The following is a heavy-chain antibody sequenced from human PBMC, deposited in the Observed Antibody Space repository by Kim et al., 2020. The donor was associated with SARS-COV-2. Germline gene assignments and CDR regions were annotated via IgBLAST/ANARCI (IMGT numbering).Heavy chain of an antibody. CDR1: GFTFSSYS. Sequence: GGSLRLSCAASGFTFSSYSMNWVRQAPGKGLEWVSSISSSSSYIYYADSVKGRFTISRDNAKNSLYLQMNSLRAEDTAVYYCARRYYYDSSGYDAFDIWGQGTMVTVSS. D-gene: IGHD3-22*01. CDR3: ARRYYYDSSGYDAFDI. V-gene: IGHV3-21*01. J-gene: IGHJ3*02. CDR2: ISSSSSYI.